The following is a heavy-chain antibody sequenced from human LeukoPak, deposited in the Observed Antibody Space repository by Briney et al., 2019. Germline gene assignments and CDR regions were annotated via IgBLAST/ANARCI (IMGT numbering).Heavy chain of an antibody. D-gene: IGHD2-2*01. CDR1: GFTFSSYA. V-gene: IGHV3-30*10. CDR2: ISYEGSNK. CDR3: ARGPDIVVVPAAIRSGFADAFDI. Sequence: GGSLRLSCAASGFTFSSYAMHWVRQAPGKGLEWVAVISYEGSNKYYTDSVKGRFTISRDNSKNTLYLQMNSLRAEDTAVYYCARGPDIVVVPAAIRSGFADAFDIWGQGTMVTVSS. J-gene: IGHJ3*02.